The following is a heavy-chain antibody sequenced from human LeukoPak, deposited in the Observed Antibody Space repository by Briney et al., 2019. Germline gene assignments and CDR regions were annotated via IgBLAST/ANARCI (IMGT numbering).Heavy chain of an antibody. CDR1: GFTFSSYA. CDR3: AKARVRGVISLSGPFDY. J-gene: IGHJ4*02. D-gene: IGHD3-10*01. V-gene: IGHV3-23*01. Sequence: LPGGSLRLSCAASGFTFSSYAMSWVRQAPGKGLEWVSAISGSGGSTYYADSVKGRFTISRDNSKNTLYLQMNSLRAEDTAVYYCAKARVRGVISLSGPFDYWGQGTLVTVSS. CDR2: ISGSGGST.